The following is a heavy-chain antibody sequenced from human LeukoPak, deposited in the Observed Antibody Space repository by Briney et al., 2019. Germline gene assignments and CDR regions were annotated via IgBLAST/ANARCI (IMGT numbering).Heavy chain of an antibody. CDR1: GFTFNTHA. V-gene: IGHV3-23*01. J-gene: IGHJ4*02. Sequence: GGSLRLSCAASGFTFNTHAMSWVRQAPGKGLEWVSGINGNGASTYYSDSVKGRFTISRDNSKNTLYLQMSSLRAEDTAVYYCAKNQGYSYYYLDYWGQGTLVTVSS. CDR3: AKNQGYSYYYLDY. D-gene: IGHD5-18*01. CDR2: INGNGAST.